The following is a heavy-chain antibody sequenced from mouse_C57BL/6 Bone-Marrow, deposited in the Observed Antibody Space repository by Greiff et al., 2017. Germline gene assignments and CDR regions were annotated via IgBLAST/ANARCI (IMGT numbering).Heavy chain of an antibody. D-gene: IGHD1-1*01. CDR2: IYPGDGDT. CDR1: GYAFSSSW. Sequence: QVQLQQSGPELVKPGASVKISCKASGYAFSSSWMNWVKQRPGKGLEWIGRIYPGDGDTNYNGKFKGKATLTADKSSSTAYMQLSSLTAEDSAVYVGAREYYGTDWYFDVWGTGTTVTVSS. J-gene: IGHJ1*03. CDR3: AREYYGTDWYFDV. V-gene: IGHV1-82*01.